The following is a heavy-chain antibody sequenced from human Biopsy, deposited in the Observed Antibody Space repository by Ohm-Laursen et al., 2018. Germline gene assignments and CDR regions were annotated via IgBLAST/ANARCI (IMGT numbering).Heavy chain of an antibody. CDR2: IYPGGST. J-gene: IGHJ3*01. CDR1: GGDINNYY. CDR3: ASVVLGPTNDAFDL. V-gene: IGHV4-4*07. D-gene: IGHD3-22*01. Sequence: GTLSLTCYVSGGDINNYYWSWIRQPAGKGLEWIGRIYPGGSTNYNPSLKSRVTMSVDTSKEQPSLRLRSVTAADTAMYYCASVVLGPTNDAFDLWGQGTMVVVSS.